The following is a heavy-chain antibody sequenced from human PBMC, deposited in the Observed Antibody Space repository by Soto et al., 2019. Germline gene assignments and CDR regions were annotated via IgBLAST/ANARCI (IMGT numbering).Heavy chain of an antibody. D-gene: IGHD3-22*01. J-gene: IGHJ6*02. CDR2: IIPIFGTA. CDR1: GGTFSSYA. CDR3: ARYYXDSSGYYPRLYYYGMDV. V-gene: IGHV1-69*13. Sequence: SVKVSCKASGGTFSSYAISWVRQAPGQGLEWMGGIIPIFGTANYAQKFQGRVTITADESTSTAYTELSSLRSEDTAVYYCARYYXDSSGYYPRLYYYGMDVWGQGTTVTVSS.